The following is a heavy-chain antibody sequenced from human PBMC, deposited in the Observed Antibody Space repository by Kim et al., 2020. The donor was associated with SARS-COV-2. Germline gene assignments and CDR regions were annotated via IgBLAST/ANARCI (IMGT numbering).Heavy chain of an antibody. CDR3: AKMQGYFDY. V-gene: IGHV3-23*01. Sequence: TYYADSVKGRFTISRDNSKNTLYLQMNSLSAEDAAVYYCAKMQGYFDYWGQGTLVTVSS. CDR2: T. J-gene: IGHJ4*02.